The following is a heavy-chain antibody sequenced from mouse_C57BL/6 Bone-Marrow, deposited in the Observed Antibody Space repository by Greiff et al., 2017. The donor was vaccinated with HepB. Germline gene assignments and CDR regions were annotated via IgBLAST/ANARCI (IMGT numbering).Heavy chain of an antibody. CDR2: IYPRSGNT. J-gene: IGHJ2*01. CDR3: ARSDYSNYVGCDY. CDR1: GYTFTSYG. Sequence: QVQLQQSGAELARPGASVKLSCKASGYTFTSYGISWVKQRTGQGLEWIGEIYPRSGNTYYNEKFKGKATLTADKSSSTAYMELRSLTSYDSAVYFCARSDYSNYVGCDYWGQGTTLTVSS. V-gene: IGHV1-81*01. D-gene: IGHD2-5*01.